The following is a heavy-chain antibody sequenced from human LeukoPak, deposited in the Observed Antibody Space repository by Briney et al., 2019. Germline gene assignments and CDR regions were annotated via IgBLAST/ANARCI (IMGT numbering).Heavy chain of an antibody. Sequence: GSLRLSCAASGLTLSSHRMDWVRQAPGKGLEWVSSISSRSSFKDYADSVKGRFTISRDNAKNLLYLQMNSLRAEDTAVYFCAKDGGFWSDYSYFDYWGQGTQVTVSS. CDR1: GLTLSSHR. CDR2: ISSRSSFK. CDR3: AKDGGFWSDYSYFDY. J-gene: IGHJ4*02. V-gene: IGHV3-21*06. D-gene: IGHD3-3*01.